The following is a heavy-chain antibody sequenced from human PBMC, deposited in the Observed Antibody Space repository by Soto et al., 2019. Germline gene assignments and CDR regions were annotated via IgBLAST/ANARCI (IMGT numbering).Heavy chain of an antibody. CDR2: IKSRIDGETR. J-gene: IGHJ4*02. CDR1: RFTFSNAW. Sequence: EVQLVESGGGLVKPGGSLRLSCVGSRFTFSNAWMTWVRQAPGKGLEWVGRIKSRIDGETREYAAPVKDRFTISRDDSKNTVYLQVTGLKTEDTAIYYCTADVPTQGVGEFDYWGQGTLIAVSS. V-gene: IGHV3-15*01. D-gene: IGHD3-10*01. CDR3: TADVPTQGVGEFDY.